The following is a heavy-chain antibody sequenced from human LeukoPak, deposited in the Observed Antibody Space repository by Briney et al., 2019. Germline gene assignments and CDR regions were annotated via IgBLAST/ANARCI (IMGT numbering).Heavy chain of an antibody. CDR1: GFTFSSYA. D-gene: IGHD1-26*01. CDR3: TRARSGSYLDYYYYYMDV. Sequence: GRSLRLSCAASGFTFSSYAMHWVRQAPGKGLEWVGFIRSKAYGGTTEYAASVKGRFTISRDDSKSIAYLQMNSLKTEDTAVYYCTRARSGSYLDYYYYYMDVWGKGTTVTISS. V-gene: IGHV3-49*04. J-gene: IGHJ6*03. CDR2: IRSKAYGGTT.